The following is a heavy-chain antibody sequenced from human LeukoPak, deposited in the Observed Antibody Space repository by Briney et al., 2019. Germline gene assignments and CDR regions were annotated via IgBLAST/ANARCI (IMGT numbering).Heavy chain of an antibody. CDR1: GGSFSNYY. CDR2: INHSGDT. V-gene: IGHV4-34*01. J-gene: IGHJ4*02. Sequence: SETLSLTCAVSGGSFSNYYWSCIRQSPEKGLEWIGEINHSGDTNYNPSLKSRVTISLDTSKNQFSLKLSSVTAADTAVYYCARHPCGGDCYLDYWGQGTLVTVSS. CDR3: ARHPCGGDCYLDY. D-gene: IGHD2-21*02.